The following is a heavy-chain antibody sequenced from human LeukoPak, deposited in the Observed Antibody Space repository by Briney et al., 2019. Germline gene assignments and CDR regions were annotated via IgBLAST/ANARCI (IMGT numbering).Heavy chain of an antibody. D-gene: IGHD2-21*01. CDR1: GGSISSYY. J-gene: IGHJ5*02. CDR3: ARHWLEATKTYSYWFDP. CDR2: IYTSGST. V-gene: IGHV4-4*07. Sequence: SETLSLTCTVSGGSISSYYWSWIRQPAGKGLEWIGRIYTSGSTNYNPSLKSRVTMSVDTSKNQFSLKLNSVTAADTAVYYCARHWLEATKTYSYWFDPWGQGTLVTVSS.